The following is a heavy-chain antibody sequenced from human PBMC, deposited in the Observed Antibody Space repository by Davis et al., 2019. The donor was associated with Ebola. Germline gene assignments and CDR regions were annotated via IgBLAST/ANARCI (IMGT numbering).Heavy chain of an antibody. CDR1: GFTFDDYG. Sequence: GGSLRLSCAASGFTFDDYGMSWVRQAPGKGLEWVSGINWNGGSTGYADSVKGRFTISRDNAKNSLYLQMNSLRAEDTALYYCARDSAIYYDSSGYSHFDYWGQGTLVTVSS. CDR2: INWNGGST. J-gene: IGHJ4*02. V-gene: IGHV3-20*04. CDR3: ARDSAIYYDSSGYSHFDY. D-gene: IGHD3-22*01.